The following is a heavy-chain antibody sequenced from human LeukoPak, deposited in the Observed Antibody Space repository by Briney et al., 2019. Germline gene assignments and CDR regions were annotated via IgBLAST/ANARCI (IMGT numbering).Heavy chain of an antibody. J-gene: IGHJ5*02. CDR1: GGSLYYYT. Sequence: GASVKVSCKISGGSLYYYTVSWVRQAPGQGLEWMGGIIAFSKTTMYAQKFQGRVTITTDESMSTVYMELSSLRSEDTAVYYCVTHFGPQQPRNWLDPWGQGTLVTVSS. CDR3: VTHFGPQQPRNWLDP. V-gene: IGHV1-69*05. CDR2: IIAFSKTT. D-gene: IGHD3-16*01.